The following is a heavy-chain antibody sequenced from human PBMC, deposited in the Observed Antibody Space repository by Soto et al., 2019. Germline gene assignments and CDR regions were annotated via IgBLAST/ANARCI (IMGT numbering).Heavy chain of an antibody. J-gene: IGHJ6*02. D-gene: IGHD2-15*01. V-gene: IGHV3-21*01. CDR2: ISPSTSHI. CDR1: GFTFSSCT. CDR3: SVCSDGACHRNYGMDV. Sequence: EVHLVESGGGLVKPGGSLRLSCAVSGFTFSSCTMNWVRQAPGKGLEWVSSISPSTSHIYYTDSVKGRFTISRDNAKNSLFLQMNSLRADDTAVYYCSVCSDGACHRNYGMDVWGQGTTVTVSS.